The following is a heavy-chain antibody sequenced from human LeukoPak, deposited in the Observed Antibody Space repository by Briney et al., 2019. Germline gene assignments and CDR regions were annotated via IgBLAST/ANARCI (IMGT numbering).Heavy chain of an antibody. CDR1: GFTFSSLH. CDR2: IGRNGDNT. V-gene: IGHV3-23*01. CDR3: ARAGLFLPSAYYYDSSGYHFDY. Sequence: GGSLRLSCAASGFTFSSLHMTWVRQAPGKGLEWVSAIGRNGDNTYYADSVKGRFTISRDNSKNTLYLQMNSLRAEDTAVYYCARAGLFLPSAYYYDSSGYHFDYWGQGTLVTVSS. D-gene: IGHD3-22*01. J-gene: IGHJ4*02.